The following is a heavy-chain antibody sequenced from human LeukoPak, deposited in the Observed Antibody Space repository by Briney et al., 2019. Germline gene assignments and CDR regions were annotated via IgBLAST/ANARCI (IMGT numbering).Heavy chain of an antibody. CDR1: GGSISSYY. Sequence: PSETLSLTCTVSGGSISSYYWSWIRQPPGKGLEWIGYIYYSGSTNYNPSLKSRISISVDTSKNQFSLKLSSVTAADTAVYYCARVYYSNSYDYWYFDLWGRGTLVTVSS. V-gene: IGHV4-59*01. CDR3: ARVYYSNSYDYWYFDL. J-gene: IGHJ2*01. D-gene: IGHD6-13*01. CDR2: IYYSGST.